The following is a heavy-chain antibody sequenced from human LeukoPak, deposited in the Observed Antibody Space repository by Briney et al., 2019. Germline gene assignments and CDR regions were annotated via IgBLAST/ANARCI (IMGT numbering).Heavy chain of an antibody. CDR1: GFSLSTSGVG. CDR2: IYWDDDK. D-gene: IGHD3-16*02. V-gene: IGHV2-5*02. J-gene: IGHJ4*02. CDR3: AQVFYDYIWGIYRYFDY. Sequence: SGPTLVKPTQTLTLTCTFSGFSLSTSGVGVGWIRQPPGEALEWLALIYWDDDKRYSPSLKSRLTITKDTSKNQVVLTMTNMDPVDTATYYCAQVFYDYIWGIYRYFDYWGQGTLVTVSS.